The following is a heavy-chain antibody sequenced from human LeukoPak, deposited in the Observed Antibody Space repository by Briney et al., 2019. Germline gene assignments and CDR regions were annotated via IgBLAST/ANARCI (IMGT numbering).Heavy chain of an antibody. D-gene: IGHD2-2*01. Sequence: GASVKVSCKASGGTFSSYAISWVRQAPGQGLEWMGGIIPIFGTANYAQKFQGRVTITADESTSTAYMELSSLRSEDTAVYYCVRSPLTILVVPAATYFDYWGQGTLVTVSS. CDR1: GGTFSSYA. CDR2: IIPIFGTA. V-gene: IGHV1-69*13. CDR3: VRSPLTILVVPAATYFDY. J-gene: IGHJ4*02.